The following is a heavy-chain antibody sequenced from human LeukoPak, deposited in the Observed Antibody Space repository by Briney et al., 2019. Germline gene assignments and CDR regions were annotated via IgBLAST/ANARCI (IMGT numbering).Heavy chain of an antibody. D-gene: IGHD1-26*01. Sequence: GGTLRLSCAASGFTVSSNYMSWVRQAPGKGLEWVSVIYSGGSTYYADSVKGRFTISRDNSKNTLYLQMNSLRAEDTAVYYCAREQREGPYYFDYWGQGTLVTVSS. V-gene: IGHV3-53*01. CDR2: IYSGGST. J-gene: IGHJ4*02. CDR1: GFTVSSNY. CDR3: AREQREGPYYFDY.